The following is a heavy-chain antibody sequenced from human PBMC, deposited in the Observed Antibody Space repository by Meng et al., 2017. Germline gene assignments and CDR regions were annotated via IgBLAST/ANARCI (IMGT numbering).Heavy chain of an antibody. D-gene: IGHD3-16*01. Sequence: QGHLPESGPGLVKPSHTVALTGTVSGSSISSGGYYWSWIRQHPGKGLEWIGYIYYSGSTYYNPSLKSRVTISVDTSKNQFSLKLSSVTAADTAVYYCARGGGVDYWGQGTLVTVSS. CDR1: GSSISSGGYY. J-gene: IGHJ4*02. CDR2: IYYSGST. V-gene: IGHV4-31*03. CDR3: ARGGGVDY.